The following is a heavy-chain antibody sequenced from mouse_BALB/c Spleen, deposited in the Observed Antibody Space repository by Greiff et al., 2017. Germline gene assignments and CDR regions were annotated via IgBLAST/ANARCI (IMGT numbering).Heavy chain of an antibody. CDR2: INPGSGGT. CDR1: GYAFTNYL. J-gene: IGHJ3*01. Sequence: QVHVKQSGAELVRPGTSVKVSCKASGYAFTNYLIEWVKQRPGQGLEWIGVINPGSGGTNYNEKFKGKATLTADKSSSTAYMQLSSLTSDDSAVYFCARRDYYGSSPAWFAYWGQGTLVTVSA. D-gene: IGHD1-1*01. CDR3: ARRDYYGSSPAWFAY. V-gene: IGHV1-54*01.